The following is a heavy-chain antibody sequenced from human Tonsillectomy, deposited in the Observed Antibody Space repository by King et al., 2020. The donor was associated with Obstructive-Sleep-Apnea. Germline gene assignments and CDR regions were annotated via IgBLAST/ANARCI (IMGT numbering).Heavy chain of an antibody. V-gene: IGHV4-59*01. D-gene: IGHD3-10*01. J-gene: IGHJ3*02. CDR1: GGSISSYY. CDR2: IYDSGST. CDR3: AREGVMVRGAPSAFDI. Sequence: QLQESGPGLVKPSETLSLTCTVSGGSISSYYWSWIRQPPGKGLEYIGYIYDSGSTNYNPSLKSRVTISEDTSKNQFSLKLSSVTAADTAVYYCAREGVMVRGAPSAFDIWGQGTMVTVSS.